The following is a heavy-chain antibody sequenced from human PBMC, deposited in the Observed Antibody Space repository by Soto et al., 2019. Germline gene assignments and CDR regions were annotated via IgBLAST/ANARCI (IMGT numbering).Heavy chain of an antibody. CDR1: GDSVSSAYYH. Sequence: SETLSLTCTVSGDSVSSAYYHWSWIRQHPGKGQEWIGYITGIPYYNPALKSRVTISLDMSRNQFSLELSSVTAADTAVYYCATLIAGGGGRGYWGQGILVTVSS. D-gene: IGHD1-26*01. CDR3: ATLIAGGGGRGY. CDR2: ITGIP. J-gene: IGHJ4*02. V-gene: IGHV4-31*03.